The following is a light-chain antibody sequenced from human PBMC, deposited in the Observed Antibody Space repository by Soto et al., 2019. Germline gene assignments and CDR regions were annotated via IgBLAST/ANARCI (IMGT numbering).Light chain of an antibody. J-gene: IGLJ1*01. CDR1: SSDVVGYNY. V-gene: IGLV2-14*03. CDR2: DVS. CDR3: SSYTTSNTRQIV. Sequence: QSVLTQPASVSGSPGQSITISCTGTSSDVVGYNYVSWYQHHPGKAPKLLIYDVSNRPSGIYNRFSGSKSDNTASLTISGLQPEDEADYYCSSYTTSNTRQIVFGTGTKVTVL.